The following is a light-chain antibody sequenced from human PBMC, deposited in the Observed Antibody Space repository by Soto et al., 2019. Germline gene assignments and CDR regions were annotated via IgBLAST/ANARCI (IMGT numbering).Light chain of an antibody. CDR2: AAS. Sequence: DIQMTQSPSSLSASVGDRVTITCRASQSISSYLNWYQQKQGKAPKLLIYAASSLQSGVPSRFSGSGSGTDFTLTISSLQPEDFASYYCQQSNSTSFGPGTKVDIK. V-gene: IGKV1-39*01. J-gene: IGKJ3*01. CDR1: QSISSY. CDR3: QQSNSTS.